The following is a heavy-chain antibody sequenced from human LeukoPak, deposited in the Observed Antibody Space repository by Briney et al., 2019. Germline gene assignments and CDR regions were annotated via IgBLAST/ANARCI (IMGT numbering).Heavy chain of an antibody. D-gene: IGHD6-13*01. Sequence: APVKVSCKASGYTFTGYYMHWVRQAPGQGLEGMGWINPNSGGTNYAQKFQGRVTMTRDTSISTAYMELSRLRSDDTAVYYCARGHGYSSSWGDYWGQGTLVTVSS. J-gene: IGHJ4*02. V-gene: IGHV1-2*02. CDR3: ARGHGYSSSWGDY. CDR1: GYTFTGYY. CDR2: INPNSGGT.